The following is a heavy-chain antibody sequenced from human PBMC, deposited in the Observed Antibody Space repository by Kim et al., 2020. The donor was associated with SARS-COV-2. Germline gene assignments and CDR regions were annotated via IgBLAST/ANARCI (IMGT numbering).Heavy chain of an antibody. CDR2: IYYNGNT. Sequence: SETPSLTCTVSGGSISSSSSSWGWIRQPPGKGLEWIGTIYYNGNTYYNPSLKSRVTTSVDTSKNQFSLKLSSVTVADTAVYYCARHVWVFGYCFDAWGQGTLVTVSS. V-gene: IGHV4-39*01. J-gene: IGHJ5*02. CDR3: ARHVWVFGYCFDA. D-gene: IGHD1-26*01. CDR1: GGSISSSSSS.